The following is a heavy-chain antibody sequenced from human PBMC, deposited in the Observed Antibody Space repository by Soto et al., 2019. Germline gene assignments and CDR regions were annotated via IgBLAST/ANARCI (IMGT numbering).Heavy chain of an antibody. V-gene: IGHV1-69*06. J-gene: IGHJ4*02. CDR2: IIPILGTA. D-gene: IGHD3-22*01. Sequence: GASVKVSCKASGGTFSTFAISWVRQAPGQGLEWMGGIIPILGTANYAQRFQGRVTITADTATRTVYMELSSLRSEDTAVYYCARDYRGGTYCYDSSGFYSFDYCGQRTLVTVSS. CDR1: GGTFSTFA. CDR3: ARDYRGGTYCYDSSGFYSFDY.